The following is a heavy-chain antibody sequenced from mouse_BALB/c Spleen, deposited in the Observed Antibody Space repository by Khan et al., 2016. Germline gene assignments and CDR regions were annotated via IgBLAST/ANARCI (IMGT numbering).Heavy chain of an antibody. Sequence: VQLQQSGPELVKPGASVKISCKASGYSFTGYFMNWVMQSHGKSLEWIGRINPYNGDTFYNQKFKGKATLTVDKSSSTAHMELRSLASEDSAVYYCARDGSSSYYFDYWGQDTTLTVSS. V-gene: IGHV1-20*02. J-gene: IGHJ2*01. CDR1: GYSFTGYF. CDR2: INPYNGDT. CDR3: ARDGSSSYYFDY. D-gene: IGHD1-1*01.